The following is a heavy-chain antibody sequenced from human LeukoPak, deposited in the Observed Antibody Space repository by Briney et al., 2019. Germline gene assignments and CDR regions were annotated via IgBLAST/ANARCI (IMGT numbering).Heavy chain of an antibody. CDR1: GFTFSSNY. D-gene: IGHD3-10*01. J-gene: IGHJ5*02. Sequence: VGSLRLSCAASGFTFSSNYMSWARQAPGKGLEWVSVIYSGGSTYYADSVKGRFTISRDNSKNTLYLQMNSLKAEDTAVYYCARETLWFGSNWFDPWGQGTLVTVSS. V-gene: IGHV3-53*01. CDR2: IYSGGST. CDR3: ARETLWFGSNWFDP.